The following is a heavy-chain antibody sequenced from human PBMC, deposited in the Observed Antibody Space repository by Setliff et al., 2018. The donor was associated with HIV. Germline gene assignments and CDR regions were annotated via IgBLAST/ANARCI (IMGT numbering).Heavy chain of an antibody. CDR1: GGSISDFY. V-gene: IGHV4-4*08. D-gene: IGHD5-12*01. CDR3: VRGGTGWLRGLFDY. Sequence: PSETLSLTCDVSGGSISDFYWSWIRQSPRWGLEWIGYVHTSGSSNYNLSLKSRATISVDTSTNQFSLKLTSLTAADTAVHYCVRGGTGWLRGLFDYWGRGILVTVSS. CDR2: VHTSGSS. J-gene: IGHJ4*02.